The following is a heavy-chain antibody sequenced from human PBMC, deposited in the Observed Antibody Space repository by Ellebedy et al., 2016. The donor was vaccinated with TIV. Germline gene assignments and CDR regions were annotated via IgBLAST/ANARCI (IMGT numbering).Heavy chain of an antibody. CDR1: GYTFTDYY. CDR3: ARELNDYNGMDV. Sequence: AASVNVSCKASGYTFTDYYMHWVRQAPGQGLEWMGWINPNSGGTNYAQKFQGRVTMTRDTSITTAYMELSRLRSDDTAVYYCARELNDYNGMDVWGQGTAVTVSS. V-gene: IGHV1-2*02. CDR2: INPNSGGT. J-gene: IGHJ6*02.